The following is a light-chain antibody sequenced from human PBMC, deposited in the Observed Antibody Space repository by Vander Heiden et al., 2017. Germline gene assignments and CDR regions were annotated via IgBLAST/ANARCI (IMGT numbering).Light chain of an antibody. V-gene: IGKV1-5*03. CDR2: KAS. CDR1: QSIRSW. Sequence: IQMTQSPSTLSASVGYRVTITCPASQSIRSWLAWYQQKPGKAPKLLIYKASSLESGVTSRFSGSGSGTELTLTISSRQPDDFATDYCQQYYSYSGYTFGQGTKLEIK. CDR3: QQYYSYSGYT. J-gene: IGKJ2*01.